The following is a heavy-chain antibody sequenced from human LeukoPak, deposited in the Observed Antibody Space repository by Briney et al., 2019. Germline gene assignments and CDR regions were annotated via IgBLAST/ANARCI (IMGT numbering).Heavy chain of an antibody. CDR1: GFTFSSYA. J-gene: IGHJ4*02. CDR2: ISYDGSNK. D-gene: IGHD1-14*01. CDR3: AREYKD. Sequence: GGSLRLSCAASGFTFSSYAMHWVRQAPGKGLEWVAVISYDGSNKYYADSVKGRFTISRDNSKNTLYLQMNSLRAEDTAVYYCAREYKDWGQGTLVTVSS. V-gene: IGHV3-30-3*01.